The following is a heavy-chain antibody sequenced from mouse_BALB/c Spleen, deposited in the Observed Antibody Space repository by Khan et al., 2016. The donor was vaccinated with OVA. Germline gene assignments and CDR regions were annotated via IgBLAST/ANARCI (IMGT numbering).Heavy chain of an antibody. Sequence: EVQLQESGGGLVQPGGSLKLSCAASGFTFSTYGLSWVRQSLDKRLALVALINSNGDSTFYPDSVKGRFTISRDIAKNILHLQMHSLKSEYQAMSYCAVGLYSDHYSFYGMDYWGQGTSVTHSS. D-gene: IGHD6-2*01. J-gene: IGHJ4*01. CDR1: GFTFSTYG. CDR2: INSNGDST. V-gene: IGHV5-6-3*01. CDR3: AVGLYSDHYSFYGMDY.